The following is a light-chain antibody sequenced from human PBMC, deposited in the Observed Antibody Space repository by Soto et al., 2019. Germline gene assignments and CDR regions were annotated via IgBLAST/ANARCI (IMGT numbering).Light chain of an antibody. CDR1: QSISNY. V-gene: IGKV1-39*01. CDR2: AAS. J-gene: IGKJ5*01. Sequence: IQMTQPPSSLSASVGDRVTITCRASQSISNYLNWYQQKPGKAPKLLIYAASSLQSGVPSRFSGSGSGTDFTLTISSLQPEDFATYYCQQSYSTPPITFGQGTRLEIK. CDR3: QQSYSTPPIT.